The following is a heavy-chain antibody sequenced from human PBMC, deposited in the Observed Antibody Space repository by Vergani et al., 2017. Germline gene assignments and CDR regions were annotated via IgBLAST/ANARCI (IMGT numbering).Heavy chain of an antibody. CDR1: GYTFTSYA. D-gene: IGHD3-3*01. V-gene: IGHV1-3*01. CDR2: INAGNGNT. J-gene: IGHJ6*02. Sequence: QVQLVQSGAEVKKPGASVKVSCKASGYTFTSYAMHWVRQAPGQRLEWMGWINAGNGNTKYSQKFQGRVTITRDTSASTAYMELSSLRSEDTAVYYCARDLRAGLRFLEWFPTDYGMDVWGQGTTVTVSS. CDR3: ARDLRAGLRFLEWFPTDYGMDV.